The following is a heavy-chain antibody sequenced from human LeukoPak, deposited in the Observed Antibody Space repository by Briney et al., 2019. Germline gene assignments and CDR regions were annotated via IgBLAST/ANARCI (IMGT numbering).Heavy chain of an antibody. CDR2: IVWDVATT. Sequence: GGSPRLSCAASGFTFNDYTMHWVRQAPGKGLEWVPLIVWDVATTYYADSVRGRFTTSRDSSKNSLYLQKNSLRTEDTALYYCAKDPSYRNYYYYYMDVWGKGTTVTVSS. CDR3: AKDPSYRNYYYYYMDV. V-gene: IGHV3-43*01. CDR1: GFTFNDYT. D-gene: IGHD3-10*01. J-gene: IGHJ6*03.